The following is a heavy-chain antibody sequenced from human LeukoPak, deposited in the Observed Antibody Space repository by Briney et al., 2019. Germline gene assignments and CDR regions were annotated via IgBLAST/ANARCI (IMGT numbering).Heavy chain of an antibody. V-gene: IGHV3-7*04. J-gene: IGHJ3*02. D-gene: IGHD2-21*01. CDR3: AREGLWVGPDSGKTRHPYWEI. CDR1: GFTFSSYW. CDR2: IKQDGSDK. Sequence: PGGSLRLSCAASGFTFSSYWMSWVRQAPGKGLQWVANIKQDGSDKYYVDSVKGRFTISRDNAKSSLNLQMSSLRAEDTAVYYCAREGLWVGPDSGKTRHPYWEIWGQGTMVTVSS.